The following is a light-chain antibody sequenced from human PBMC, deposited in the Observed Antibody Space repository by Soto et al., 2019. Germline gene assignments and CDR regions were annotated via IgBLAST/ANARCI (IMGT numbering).Light chain of an antibody. CDR2: YDN. J-gene: IGLJ1*01. V-gene: IGLV3-21*04. CDR1: NIGSKS. Sequence: SYELTQPPSVSVAPGKTASITCGGNNIGSKSVHWYQQKPGQAPVLVIYYDNDQPSGIPERFSGSNSGSTATLTISRVEAGDEADYYCQVWDSSSAHQVFGTGTKLTVL. CDR3: QVWDSSSAHQV.